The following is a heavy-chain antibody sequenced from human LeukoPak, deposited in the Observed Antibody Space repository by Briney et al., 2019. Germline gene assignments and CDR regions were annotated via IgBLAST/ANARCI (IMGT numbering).Heavy chain of an antibody. D-gene: IGHD6-19*01. Sequence: PGGSLRLSCAASGFTFSSYGMHWVRQAPGKGLEWVAVIWYDGSNKYYADSVKGRFTTSRDNSKNTLYLQMNSLRAEDTAVYYCARDGIAVAGFVDYWGQGTLVTVSS. CDR1: GFTFSSYG. CDR3: ARDGIAVAGFVDY. J-gene: IGHJ4*02. CDR2: IWYDGSNK. V-gene: IGHV3-33*01.